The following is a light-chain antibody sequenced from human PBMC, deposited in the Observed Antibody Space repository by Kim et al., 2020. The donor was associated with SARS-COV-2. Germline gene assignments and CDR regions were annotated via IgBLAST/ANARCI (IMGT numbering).Light chain of an antibody. CDR2: GKN. V-gene: IGLV3-19*01. CDR1: SLRSYY. Sequence: ALGQTVRITCQGDSLRSYYASWYQQKPGQAPVLVIYGKNNRPSGIPDRFSVSSSGNTASLTITGAQAEDEADYYCNSRDSSGNHVVFGGGTQLTVL. CDR3: NSRDSSGNHVV. J-gene: IGLJ2*01.